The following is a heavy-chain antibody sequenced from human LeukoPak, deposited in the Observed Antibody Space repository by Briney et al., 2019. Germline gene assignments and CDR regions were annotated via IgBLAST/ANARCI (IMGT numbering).Heavy chain of an antibody. CDR2: ISGPATTS. J-gene: IGHJ3*02. D-gene: IGHD6-25*01. Sequence: GGPLRLSCAASGFTFNNFALHWVRQAPGKGLEWVSGISGPATTSYYADSVKGRFTISRDNSRNTLYLQMNSLRAEDTAVYYCAKPGGPGIAARGAFDIWGQGTMVTVSS. CDR3: AKPGGPGIAARGAFDI. CDR1: GFTFNNFA. V-gene: IGHV3-23*01.